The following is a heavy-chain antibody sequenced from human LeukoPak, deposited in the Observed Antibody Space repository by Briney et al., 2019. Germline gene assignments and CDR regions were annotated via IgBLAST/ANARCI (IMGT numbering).Heavy chain of an antibody. CDR1: GYRFTSYW. V-gene: IGHV5-51*01. D-gene: IGHD2-2*01. J-gene: IGHJ4*02. Sequence: ESLQISCKGSGYRFTSYWIGWVRQMPGKGLEWMGTMYPVDSDTRYSPSFQGQVTISADKSIGTAYLQWSSLKASDTAMYYCARTLGYCSSTSCYVLFDYWGQGTLVTVSS. CDR2: MYPVDSDT. CDR3: ARTLGYCSSTSCYVLFDY.